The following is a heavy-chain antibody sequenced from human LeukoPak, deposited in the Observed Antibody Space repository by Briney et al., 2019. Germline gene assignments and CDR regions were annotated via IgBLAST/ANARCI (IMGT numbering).Heavy chain of an antibody. CDR1: GGSISSYY. CDR2: SYHSGGT. CDR3: ARDLRMGGPWRQFDY. Sequence: SETLSLTCTVSGGSISSYYWSWIRQPPGKGLEWIGSSYHSGGTDYNPSLKSRITISVDTSKNQFSLQLNSLTAADTAVYYCARDLRMGGPWRQFDYWGQGTLVTVSS. J-gene: IGHJ4*02. V-gene: IGHV4-59*12. D-gene: IGHD3-16*01.